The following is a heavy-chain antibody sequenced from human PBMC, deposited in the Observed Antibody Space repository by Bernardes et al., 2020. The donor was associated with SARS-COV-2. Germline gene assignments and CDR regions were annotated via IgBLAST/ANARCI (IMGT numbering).Heavy chain of an antibody. J-gene: IGHJ6*02. Sequence: SGPTLSKPTQPLTLTCPFSGFSLSPNGMSVTWIRQPPGKALEWLARIDWDDDKYYSTSLKTRLTISKDTSKNQVVLRMTNMDPVDTATYYCAREDQRSHRGVMDVWGQGTTVTVSS. D-gene: IGHD1-1*01. CDR2: IDWDDDK. CDR1: GFSLSPNGMS. CDR3: AREDQRSHRGVMDV. V-gene: IGHV2-70*11.